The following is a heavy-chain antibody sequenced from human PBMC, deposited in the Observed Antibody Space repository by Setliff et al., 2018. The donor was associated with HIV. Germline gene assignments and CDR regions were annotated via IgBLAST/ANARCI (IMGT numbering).Heavy chain of an antibody. J-gene: IGHJ4*02. CDR2: IFHSGDT. V-gene: IGHV4-31*03. CDR1: GVSVGSGDYY. Sequence: NPSETLSLTCSVSGVSVGSGDYYWHWIRQHPEKALEWIGYIFHSGDTYHNPSLKSRISMSVDTSKNQFSLELTSLTAADTAVYYCATRPRIAARPFDYWGQGMLVTVSS. CDR3: ATRPRIAARPFDY. D-gene: IGHD6-6*01.